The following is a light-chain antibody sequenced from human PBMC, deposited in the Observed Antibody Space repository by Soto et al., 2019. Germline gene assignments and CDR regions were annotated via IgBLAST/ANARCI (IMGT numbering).Light chain of an antibody. CDR3: HQYATSPFT. J-gene: IGKJ2*01. Sequence: EIAMTQSPTTLSVSPGERATLSCTTSQSVSSDLAWYQQKPGQAPRLLIYDASTRATGVPARFSGSGSGTDFTLTISSLQSEDFAVYYCHQYATSPFTFGQGTKLEIK. CDR1: QSVSSD. V-gene: IGKV3-15*01. CDR2: DAS.